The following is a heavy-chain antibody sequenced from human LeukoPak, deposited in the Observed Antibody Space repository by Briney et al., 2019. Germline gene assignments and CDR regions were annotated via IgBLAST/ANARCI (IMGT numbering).Heavy chain of an antibody. CDR1: GFTFSSYW. CDR2: INQGGSEK. CDR3: AKTVVVITFRFDS. V-gene: IGHV3-7*03. D-gene: IGHD2-21*01. J-gene: IGHJ4*02. Sequence: GGSLRLSCAASGFTFSSYWITWVRQAPGRGLEWVANINQGGSEKCYVDSVKGRFTISRDNAKNSLSLQMNSLRAEDTAIYYCAKTVVVITFRFDSWGQGSLVTVSS.